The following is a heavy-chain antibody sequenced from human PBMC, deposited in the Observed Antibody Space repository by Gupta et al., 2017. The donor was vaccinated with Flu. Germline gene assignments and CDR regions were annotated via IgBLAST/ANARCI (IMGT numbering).Heavy chain of an antibody. Sequence: MSWVRQAPGKGLEWVSAISGSGGSTYYADSVKGRFTISRDNSKNTLYLQMNSLRAEDTAVYYCAKDMAPFDYWGQGTLVTVSS. CDR3: AKDMAPFDY. CDR2: ISGSGGST. V-gene: IGHV3-23*01. D-gene: IGHD3-10*01. J-gene: IGHJ4*02.